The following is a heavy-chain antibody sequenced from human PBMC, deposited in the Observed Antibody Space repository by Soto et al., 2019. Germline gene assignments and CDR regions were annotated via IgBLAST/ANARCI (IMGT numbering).Heavy chain of an antibody. CDR1: GFTFSSYA. D-gene: IGHD6-6*01. J-gene: IGHJ5*02. CDR2: ISGSGGST. V-gene: IGHV3-23*01. CDR3: AKEPIAARLYNWFDP. Sequence: EVQLLESGGGLVQPGGSLRLSCAASGFTFSSYAMSWVRQAPGKGLEWVSAISGSGGSTYYADCVKGRFTISSDNCKNTLYLQMNSLRAEDTAEYYCAKEPIAARLYNWFDPWCQGTLVTVSS.